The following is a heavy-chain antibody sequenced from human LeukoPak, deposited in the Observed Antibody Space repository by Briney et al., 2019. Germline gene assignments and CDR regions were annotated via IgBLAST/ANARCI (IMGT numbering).Heavy chain of an antibody. V-gene: IGHV3-49*03. CDR1: GFTFGDYA. CDR2: IRSKAYGGTT. J-gene: IGHJ6*03. Sequence: PGGSLRLSCTASGFTFGDYAMSWFRQAPGKGLEWVGFIRSKAYGGTTEYAASVKGRFTISRDDSKSIAYLQMNSLKTEDTAVYYCTRDYGYSSSWYGYYYYYMDVWGKGTTVTISS. CDR3: TRDYGYSSSWYGYYYYYMDV. D-gene: IGHD6-13*01.